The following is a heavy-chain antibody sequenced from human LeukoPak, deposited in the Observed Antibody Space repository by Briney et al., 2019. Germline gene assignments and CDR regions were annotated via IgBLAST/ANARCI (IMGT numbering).Heavy chain of an antibody. CDR3: ARALIAAAPRYYYYMDV. CDR1: GFSLSTYC. CDR2: IYSGGST. D-gene: IGHD6-13*01. J-gene: IGHJ6*03. V-gene: IGHV3-53*01. Sequence: GGSLRLSCAASGFSLSTYCMHWVRQAPGKGLEWVSVIYSGGSTYYADSVKGRFTISRDNSKNTLYLQMNSLRAEDTAVYYCARALIAAAPRYYYYMDVWGKGTTVTVSS.